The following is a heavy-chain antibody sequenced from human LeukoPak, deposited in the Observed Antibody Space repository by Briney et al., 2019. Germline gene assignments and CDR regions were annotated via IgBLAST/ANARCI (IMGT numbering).Heavy chain of an antibody. Sequence: GESLKISCKASGYTFTNYWIGWVRQMPGKGLEWMGITYPSDSDTRYRPSFQGQVTISADKSISTAYLQWSSLKASDTAMYYCASQTVKNAYSAYDWGQGTLVTVSS. CDR3: ASQTVKNAYSAYD. J-gene: IGHJ4*02. CDR2: TYPSDSDT. D-gene: IGHD5-12*01. CDR1: GYTFTNYW. V-gene: IGHV5-51*01.